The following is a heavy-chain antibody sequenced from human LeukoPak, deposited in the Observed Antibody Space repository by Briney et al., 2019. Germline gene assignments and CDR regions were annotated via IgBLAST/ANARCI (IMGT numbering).Heavy chain of an antibody. CDR2: IYYSGST. D-gene: IGHD6-13*01. Sequence: PSETLSLTCTVSGGSISSYYWSWIRQPPGKGLEWIGYIYYSGSTNYNPSLKSRVTISVDTSKNQFSLKLSSVTAADMAVYYCARHVGSSEKSWFDPWGQGTLVTVSS. J-gene: IGHJ5*02. V-gene: IGHV4-59*08. CDR3: ARHVGSSEKSWFDP. CDR1: GGSISSYY.